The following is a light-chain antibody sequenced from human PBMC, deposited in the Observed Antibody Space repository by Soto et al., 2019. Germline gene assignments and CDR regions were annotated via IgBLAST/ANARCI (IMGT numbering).Light chain of an antibody. Sequence: EIALTQSPGTLSLPPGEIATRACRADRSGSDTFLTWFQQKPCQAPRLLIVGTSNSAPGIPDRFRGSGSGRDFTLTISRLEPDDFAVYYCQHYGDSSWTFGQGTKVVI. J-gene: IGKJ3*01. CDR1: RSGSDTF. CDR3: QHYGDSSWT. CDR2: GTS. V-gene: IGKV3-20*01.